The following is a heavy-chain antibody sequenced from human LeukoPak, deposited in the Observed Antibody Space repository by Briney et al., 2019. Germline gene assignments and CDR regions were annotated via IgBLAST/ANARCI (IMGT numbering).Heavy chain of an antibody. D-gene: IGHD5-18*01. CDR1: GGSISTSSSYY. J-gene: IGHJ4*02. Sequence: SETLSLTCTVSGGSISTSSSYYWGWIRQPPGKGLEWIGSIYYTVDTYYNSSLKSRVTISVDTSKNQFALKLTSVTAADTALYYCARLRGYTYGNPGYWGQGSLVTVSS. CDR2: IYYTVDT. V-gene: IGHV4-39*01. CDR3: ARLRGYTYGNPGY.